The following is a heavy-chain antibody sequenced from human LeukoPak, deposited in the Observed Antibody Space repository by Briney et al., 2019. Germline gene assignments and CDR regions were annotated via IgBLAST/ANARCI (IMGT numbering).Heavy chain of an antibody. D-gene: IGHD3-10*01. CDR2: IYTSGST. CDR1: GGSISGYY. CDR3: ALMGSGRAVGAFDI. V-gene: IGHV4-4*07. Sequence: SETLSLTCTVSGGSISGYYWSWIRQPAGKGLEWIGRIYTSGSTNYNPSLKSRVTMSVDTSKNQFSLKLSSVTAADTAVYYCALMGSGRAVGAFDIWGQGTMVTVSS. J-gene: IGHJ3*02.